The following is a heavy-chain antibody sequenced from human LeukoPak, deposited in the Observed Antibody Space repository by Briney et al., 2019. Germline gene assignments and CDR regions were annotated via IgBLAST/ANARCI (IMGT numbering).Heavy chain of an antibody. CDR2: IYYSGST. Sequence: SETLSLTCNVSGGSISSYYWSWIRQPPGKGLEWIGYIYYSGSTNYNPSLKSRVTISVDTSKNQFSLKLSSVTAADTAVYYCARGLNHGSGSYKMDVWGKGTTVTVSS. J-gene: IGHJ6*04. CDR3: ARGLNHGSGSYKMDV. V-gene: IGHV4-59*01. D-gene: IGHD3-10*01. CDR1: GGSISSYY.